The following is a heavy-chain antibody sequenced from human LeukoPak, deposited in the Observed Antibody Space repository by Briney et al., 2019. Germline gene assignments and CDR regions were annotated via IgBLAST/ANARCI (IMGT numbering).Heavy chain of an antibody. CDR1: GFTFSTYA. J-gene: IGHJ6*04. Sequence: PGESLRLSCAASGFTFSTYAMSWVRQAPGKGLEWVSYISSSSSTIYYADSVKGRFTISRDNAKNSLYLQMNSLRAEDTAVYYCARGQVVGATFGMDVWGKGTTVTVSS. CDR3: ARGQVVGATFGMDV. V-gene: IGHV3-48*01. CDR2: ISSSSSTI. D-gene: IGHD1-26*01.